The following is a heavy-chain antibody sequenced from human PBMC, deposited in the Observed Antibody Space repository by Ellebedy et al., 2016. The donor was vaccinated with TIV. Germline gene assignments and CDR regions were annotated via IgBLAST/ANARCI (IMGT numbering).Heavy chain of an antibody. CDR3: VRDLTKPVTGDY. J-gene: IGHJ4*02. V-gene: IGHV1-2*02. CDR2: INPDNGVT. CDR1: GYSFTAYY. Sequence: AASVKVSCKTSGYSFTAYYIHWVRQAPGQGPEWVGWINPDNGVTVYEQKLQGRVTITGDTSISTVYMELSSLRSDDTAIYYCVRDLTKPVTGDYWGQGALVTVSS. D-gene: IGHD4-11*01.